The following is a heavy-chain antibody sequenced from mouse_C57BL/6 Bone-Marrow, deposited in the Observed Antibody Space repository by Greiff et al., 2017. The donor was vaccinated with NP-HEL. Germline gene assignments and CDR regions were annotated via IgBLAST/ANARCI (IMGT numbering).Heavy chain of an antibody. CDR3: AIYYHGSL. V-gene: IGHV1-7*01. Sequence: VQLQQSGAELAKPGASVKLSCKASGYTFTSYWMHWVKQRPGQGLEWIGYINPSSGYTKYNQKFKDKAKLTADKSSSTAYMQLSSLTYEDSAVYYCAIYYHGSLWGQGTLVTVSA. J-gene: IGHJ3*01. D-gene: IGHD1-1*01. CDR2: INPSSGYT. CDR1: GYTFTSYW.